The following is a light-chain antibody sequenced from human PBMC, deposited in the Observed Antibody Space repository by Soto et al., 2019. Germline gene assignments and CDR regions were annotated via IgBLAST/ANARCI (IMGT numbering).Light chain of an antibody. CDR1: SSNIGAGYD. J-gene: IGLJ2*01. CDR2: GNS. Sequence: QAVVTQPPSVSGAPGQRVTISCTGSSSNIGAGYDVHWYQQLPGTAPKLLIYGNSNRPSGVPDRFSGSKSGTSASLAITGLQAEDEADYYCQSYDSSLSGYVVFGGGTKLHRP. CDR3: QSYDSSLSGYVV. V-gene: IGLV1-40*01.